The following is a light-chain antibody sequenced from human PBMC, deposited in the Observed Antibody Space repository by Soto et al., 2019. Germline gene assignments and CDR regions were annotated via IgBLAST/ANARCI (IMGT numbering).Light chain of an antibody. J-gene: IGKJ1*01. Sequence: DIVMTQSXDSLAVSLGERATINCKSSQSVLYSSNNKNYLAWYQQKPGQPPKLLIYWASTRESGVPXXXXXXXXXXXXXXTISSLQAEDVAVYYCQQYYSTPWTFGQGTKVEIK. CDR1: QSVLYSSNNKNY. CDR3: QQYYSTPWT. V-gene: IGKV4-1*01. CDR2: WAS.